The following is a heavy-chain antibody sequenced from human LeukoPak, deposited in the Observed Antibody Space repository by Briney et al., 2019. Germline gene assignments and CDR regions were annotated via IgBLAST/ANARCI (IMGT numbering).Heavy chain of an antibody. Sequence: SETLSLTCTVSGYSISSGYYWGWIRQPPGKGLEWIGSIYHSGSTYYNPSLKSRVTISVGTSKNQFSLYLDSVTAADTAVYYCARDWNRYAYWGQGTLVTVSS. D-gene: IGHD1-1*01. CDR2: IYHSGST. CDR1: GYSISSGYY. J-gene: IGHJ4*02. CDR3: ARDWNRYAY. V-gene: IGHV4-38-2*02.